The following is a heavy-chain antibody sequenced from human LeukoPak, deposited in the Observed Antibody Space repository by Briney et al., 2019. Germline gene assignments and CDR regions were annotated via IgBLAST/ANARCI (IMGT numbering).Heavy chain of an antibody. CDR3: ARVEEGYGSGRRENYFYYYMDV. D-gene: IGHD3-10*01. J-gene: IGHJ6*03. CDR2: IYYTGST. CDR1: GGSISSYY. Sequence: PSETLSLTCTVSGGSISSYYWSWLRQPPGKGLKWIGYIYYTGSTNYNPSLKSRVTISVDTSKNQFSLKLSSVTAADTAVYYCARVEEGYGSGRRENYFYYYMDVWGKGTTVTISS. V-gene: IGHV4-59*01.